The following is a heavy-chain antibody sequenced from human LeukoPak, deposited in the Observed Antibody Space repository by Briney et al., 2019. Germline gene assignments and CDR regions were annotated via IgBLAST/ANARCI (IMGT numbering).Heavy chain of an antibody. CDR1: GYTFTSYA. J-gene: IGHJ4*02. Sequence: GASVKVSCKTSGYTFTSYAMNWVRQAPGQGLEWMGIINPSGGSTSYAQKFQGRVTMTRDTSTSTVYMELSSLRSEDTAVYYCARVPRDSSGYYIFDYWGQGTLVTVSS. CDR3: ARVPRDSSGYYIFDY. CDR2: INPSGGST. V-gene: IGHV1-46*01. D-gene: IGHD3-22*01.